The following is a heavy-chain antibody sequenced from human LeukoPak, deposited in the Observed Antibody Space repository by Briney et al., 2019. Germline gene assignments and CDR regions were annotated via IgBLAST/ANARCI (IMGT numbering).Heavy chain of an antibody. CDR2: IYYSGST. J-gene: IGHJ4*02. CDR3: ALVWSGYDSSGYQYYFDY. V-gene: IGHV4-59*01. D-gene: IGHD3-22*01. CDR1: GGSISSYY. Sequence: PSETLSLTCTVSGGSISSYYWSWIRQPPGKGLEWIGYIYYSGSTNYNPSLKSRVTISVDTSKNQFSLKLSSVTAADTAVYYCALVWSGYDSSGYQYYFDYWGQGTLVTVSS.